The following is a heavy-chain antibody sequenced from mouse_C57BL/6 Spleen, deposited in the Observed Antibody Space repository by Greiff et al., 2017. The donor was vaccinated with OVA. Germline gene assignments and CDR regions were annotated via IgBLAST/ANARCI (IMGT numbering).Heavy chain of an antibody. Sequence: EVQLQQSGPVLVKPGASVKMSCKASGYTFTDYYMNWVKQSHGKSLEWIGVINPYNGGTSYNQKFKGKATLTVDTSSSTAYMELNSLTSEDSAVYYCGRYYGRDAMDYWGQGTSVTVSS. D-gene: IGHD1-1*01. CDR3: GRYYGRDAMDY. J-gene: IGHJ4*01. V-gene: IGHV1-19*01. CDR2: INPYNGGT. CDR1: GYTFTDYY.